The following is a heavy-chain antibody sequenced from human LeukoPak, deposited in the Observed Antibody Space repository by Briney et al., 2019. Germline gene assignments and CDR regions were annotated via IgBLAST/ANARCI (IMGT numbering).Heavy chain of an antibody. Sequence: ASVKVSCKASGYTFTSYGISWVRQAPGQELEWMGWISAYNGNTNYAQKLQGRVTMTTDTSTSTAYMELRSLRSDDTAVYYCARGGTYYDSSGYYLDYWGQGTLVTVSS. D-gene: IGHD3-22*01. CDR3: ARGGTYYDSSGYYLDY. V-gene: IGHV1-18*01. J-gene: IGHJ4*02. CDR1: GYTFTSYG. CDR2: ISAYNGNT.